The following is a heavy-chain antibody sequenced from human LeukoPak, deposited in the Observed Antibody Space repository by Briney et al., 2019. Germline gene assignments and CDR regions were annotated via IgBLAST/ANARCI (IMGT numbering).Heavy chain of an antibody. CDR2: IYYTGST. J-gene: IGHJ4*02. CDR3: ARLSKGRYFDYIFDY. Sequence: SETLSLTCTLSGGSGDSVSSSTYYWGWIRQPPGKGLEWIGNIYYTGSTYYNPSLKSRVTMSVDTSKNQFSLKVSSVTAADPAVYYCARLSKGRYFDYIFDYWGQGTLVTVSS. V-gene: IGHV4-39*01. D-gene: IGHD3-9*01. CDR1: GGSGDSVSSSTYY.